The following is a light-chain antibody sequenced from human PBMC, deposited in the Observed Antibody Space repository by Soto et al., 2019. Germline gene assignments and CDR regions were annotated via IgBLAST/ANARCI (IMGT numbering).Light chain of an antibody. CDR2: DAS. V-gene: IGKV1-5*01. CDR1: QNISVW. Sequence: DIQMTQSPSTLSASVGDGVTITCRASQNISVWLAWYQQRPGKAPKFLIYDASNLETGVSSRFSGSGSGTEFTRTIRSLQPDDLATYYCQQYDSSSPTFGQGTKLEIK. CDR3: QQYDSSSPT. J-gene: IGKJ2*01.